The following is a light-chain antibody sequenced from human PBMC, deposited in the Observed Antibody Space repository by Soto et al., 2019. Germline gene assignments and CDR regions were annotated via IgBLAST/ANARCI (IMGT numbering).Light chain of an antibody. J-gene: IGLJ1*01. CDR2: GNT. CDR1: SSDIGPGFD. V-gene: IGLV1-40*01. CDR3: QSYENSRTGFYV. Sequence: QSVLTQPPSVSGAPGQRVTISCTGSSSDIGPGFDVHWYQHLPGTAPKLLIYGNTNRPSGVPGRFSGSKSGPSASLVITGLQAEDEADYYCQSYENSRTGFYVFGTGTKVTVL.